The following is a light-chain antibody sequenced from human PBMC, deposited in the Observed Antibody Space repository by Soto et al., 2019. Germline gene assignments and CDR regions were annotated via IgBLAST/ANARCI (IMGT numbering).Light chain of an antibody. CDR2: HAS. Sequence: DIQMTQSPSPLSAFVGDRVTITCRASQSISRWLAWYQQKPGKVPKVLIYHASSLDSGVPSRFSGSGSGTEFTLTISSMQPDDYATYYCQQYNTLYNFGQGTKLE. CDR1: QSISRW. CDR3: QQYNTLYN. V-gene: IGKV1-5*01. J-gene: IGKJ2*01.